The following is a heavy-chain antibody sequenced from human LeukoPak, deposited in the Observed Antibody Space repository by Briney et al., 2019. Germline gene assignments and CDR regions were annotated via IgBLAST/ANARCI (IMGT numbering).Heavy chain of an antibody. D-gene: IGHD4-17*01. CDR3: ASSTRSATVTTIDY. CDR2: INHSGST. V-gene: IGHV4-34*01. J-gene: IGHJ4*02. Sequence: SETLSLTCAVYGGSFSGYYWSWIRQPPGKGLEWIGEINHSGSTNCNPSLKSRVTISVDTSKNQFSLKLSSVTAADTAVYYCASSTRSATVTTIDYWGQGTLVTVSS. CDR1: GGSFSGYY.